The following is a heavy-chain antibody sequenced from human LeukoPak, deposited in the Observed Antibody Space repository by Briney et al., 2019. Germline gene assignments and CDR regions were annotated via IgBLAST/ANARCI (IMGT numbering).Heavy chain of an antibody. Sequence: ASAKVSCKASGYTFSGYYMHWVRQAPGQGLEWMGWISAYNGNTNYAQKLQGRVTMTTDTSTSTAYMELRSLRSDDTAVYYCARDRMTVITGTPYYMDVWGKGTTVTVSS. CDR3: ARDRMTVITGTPYYMDV. CDR1: GYTFSGYY. V-gene: IGHV1-18*04. D-gene: IGHD4-17*01. CDR2: ISAYNGNT. J-gene: IGHJ6*03.